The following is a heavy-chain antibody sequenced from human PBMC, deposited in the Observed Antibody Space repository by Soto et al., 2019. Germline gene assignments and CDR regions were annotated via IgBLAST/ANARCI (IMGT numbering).Heavy chain of an antibody. CDR1: GDSFSNYW. V-gene: IGHV5-51*01. Sequence: PGESLKISCKGSGDSFSNYWIAWVRQMPGKGLEWMGIIYPGDSDTRYSPSFQGQVTISVDKSITTAYLQWSSLKASDTAMFYCARQVTTYYGMDVWGQGTTVTVSS. CDR3: ARQVTTYYGMDV. J-gene: IGHJ6*02. D-gene: IGHD4-17*01. CDR2: IYPGDSDT.